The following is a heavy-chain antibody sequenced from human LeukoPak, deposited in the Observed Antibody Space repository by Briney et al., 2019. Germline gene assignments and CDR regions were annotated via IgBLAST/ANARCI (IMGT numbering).Heavy chain of an antibody. CDR1: GCYISSYY. CDR3: ASGATVLSTDWRFLY. V-gene: IGHV4-59*01. CDR2: IYYSGST. D-gene: IGHD2-21*01. Sequence: PSETLSLTCSVTGCYISSYYWSWVGQPPGKGLEWIGYIYYSGSTNYNPSLKSRVTISVDTSKNQFSLKLSSVGTAVTIVFYYASGATVLSTDWRFLYWVQGTLVTVSS. J-gene: IGHJ4*02.